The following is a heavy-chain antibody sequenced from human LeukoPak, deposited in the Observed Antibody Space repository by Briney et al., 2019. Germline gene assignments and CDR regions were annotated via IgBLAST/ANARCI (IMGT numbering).Heavy chain of an antibody. CDR3: ARDQTYYYGSGHLYYYYYGMDV. CDR2: IKQDGSEK. Sequence: GGSLRLSCAASGFTFSSYWMSWVRQAPGKGPEWVANIKQDGSEKYYVGSVKGRFTISRDNAKNSLYLQMNSLRAEDTAVYYCARDQTYYYGSGHLYYYYYGMDVWGQGTTVTVSS. CDR1: GFTFSSYW. V-gene: IGHV3-7*01. D-gene: IGHD3-10*01. J-gene: IGHJ6*02.